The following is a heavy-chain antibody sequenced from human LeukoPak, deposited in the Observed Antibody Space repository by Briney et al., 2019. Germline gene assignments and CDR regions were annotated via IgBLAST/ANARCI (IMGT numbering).Heavy chain of an antibody. CDR2: TYYRSKWYN. V-gene: IGHV6-1*01. J-gene: IGHJ4*02. Sequence: SQTLSLTCAISGDSVSSNSAAWNWIRQSPSRGLEWLGRTYYRSKWYNDYAVSVKSRITINPDTSKNQFSLQLNSVTPEDTAVYYCPRGSEWDLLGSCDYWGQGTLVTVSS. CDR3: PRGSEWDLLGSCDY. CDR1: GDSVSSNSAA. D-gene: IGHD1-26*01.